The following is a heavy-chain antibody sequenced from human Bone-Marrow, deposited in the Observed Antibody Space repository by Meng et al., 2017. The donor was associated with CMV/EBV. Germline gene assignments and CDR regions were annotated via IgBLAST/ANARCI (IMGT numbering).Heavy chain of an antibody. V-gene: IGHV4-39*01. CDR3: ARQLASGSSGVAY. CDR2: IYYSGST. D-gene: IGHD1-26*01. J-gene: IGHJ4*02. Sequence: SETLSLTCTVSGGSISSSCYYWGWIRQPPGKGLEWIGSIYYSGSTYYNPSLKSRVTISVDTSKNQFSLKLTSVTAADTAVYYCARQLASGSSGVAYWGQGTLVTVSS. CDR1: GGSISSSCYY.